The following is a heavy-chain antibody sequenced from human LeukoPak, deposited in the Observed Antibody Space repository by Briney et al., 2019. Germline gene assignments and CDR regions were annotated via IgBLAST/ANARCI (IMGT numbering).Heavy chain of an antibody. D-gene: IGHD3-22*01. CDR2: IKSDGST. V-gene: IGHV3-74*01. J-gene: IGHJ1*01. CDR1: GFTFSTYW. CDR3: ARAPSEIGGYYPEYFRH. Sequence: GGSLRLSCAASGFTFSTYWMHWVRQAPGKGLVWVSRIKSDGSTNYADSVKGRFTISRDNANNTPSLQMNSLRPEDTGVYYCARAPSEIGGYYPEYFRHWGQGTLVTVSS.